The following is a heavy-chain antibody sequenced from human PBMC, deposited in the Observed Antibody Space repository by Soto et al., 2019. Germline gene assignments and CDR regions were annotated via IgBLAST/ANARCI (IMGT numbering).Heavy chain of an antibody. CDR3: AKDKGNGRLYFDS. V-gene: IGHV3-23*01. CDR2: ISGNGGTT. J-gene: IGHJ4*02. Sequence: GGSLRLSCTASGFTFRNYAMSWVRQAPGKGLQWVSAISGNGGTTYYADSVKGRFTLSRDNFKDTLYLQMNSLRTEDTAVYYCAKDKGNGRLYFDSCGLGPPVTVYS. D-gene: IGHD2-8*01. CDR1: GFTFRNYA.